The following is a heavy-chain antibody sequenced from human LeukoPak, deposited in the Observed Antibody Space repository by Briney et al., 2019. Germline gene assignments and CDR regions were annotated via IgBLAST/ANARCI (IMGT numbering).Heavy chain of an antibody. CDR3: ARRPHSSGWSYYFDY. V-gene: IGHV5-51*01. D-gene: IGHD6-19*01. Sequence: GDSLKISCNGSGYSFTNYWIGWVRPMPGKGLEWMGIIYPGDSDTSYSPSFQGQVTISADKSIGTAYLQWSSLKASDTAMYYCARRPHSSGWSYYFDYWGQGTLVTVSS. CDR1: GYSFTNYW. CDR2: IYPGDSDT. J-gene: IGHJ4*02.